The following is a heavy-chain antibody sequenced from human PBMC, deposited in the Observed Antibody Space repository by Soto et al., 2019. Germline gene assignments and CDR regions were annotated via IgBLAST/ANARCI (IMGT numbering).Heavy chain of an antibody. Sequence: ASVKVSCKASGGTFSSYAISWVRQAPGQGLEWMGGIIPIFGTANYAQKFQGRVTITADKSTSTAYMELSSLRSEDTAVYYCATGLHTYYYDSSGYYPFDYWGQGTLVTAPQ. V-gene: IGHV1-69*06. D-gene: IGHD3-22*01. CDR1: GGTFSSYA. CDR3: ATGLHTYYYDSSGYYPFDY. J-gene: IGHJ4*02. CDR2: IIPIFGTA.